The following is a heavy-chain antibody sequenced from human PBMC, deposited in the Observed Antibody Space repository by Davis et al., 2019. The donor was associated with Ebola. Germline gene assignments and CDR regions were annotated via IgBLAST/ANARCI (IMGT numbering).Heavy chain of an antibody. CDR3: ARGNSSDWYPRNNWFAP. D-gene: IGHD6-19*01. CDR1: GFTFSSYW. V-gene: IGHV3-7*03. J-gene: IGHJ5*02. CDR2: IKQDGSEK. Sequence: GGSLRLSCAASGFTFSSYWMSWVRQAPGKGLAWVANIKQDGSEKYYAASVKGRFTISRDNAKKSIFLQMNSLRADDTAIYYCARGNSSDWYPRNNWFAPWGQGTLVTVSS.